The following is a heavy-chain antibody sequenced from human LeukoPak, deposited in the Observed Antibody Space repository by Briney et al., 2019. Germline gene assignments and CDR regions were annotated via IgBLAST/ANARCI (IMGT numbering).Heavy chain of an antibody. J-gene: IGHJ3*02. CDR1: GGSFSGYY. V-gene: IGHV4-34*01. D-gene: IGHD1-26*01. CDR3: ARVSGDGESSYRALDI. CDR2: INHSGST. Sequence: SETLSLTCAVYGGSFSGYYWSWIRQPPGKGLEWIGEINHSGSTNYNPSLKSRVTISVDTSKNQFSLKLSSVTAADTAVYYCARVSGDGESSYRALDIWGQGTMVTVSS.